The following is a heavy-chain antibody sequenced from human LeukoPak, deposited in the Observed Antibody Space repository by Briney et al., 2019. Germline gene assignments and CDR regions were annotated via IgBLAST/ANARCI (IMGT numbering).Heavy chain of an antibody. J-gene: IGHJ4*02. Sequence: SETLSLTCTVSGGSVRSGSYYWSWIRQPPGKGLEWIGYIYYSGSANYNPSLKSRVTISVDTSKNQFSLKLSSVTAADTAVYYCARSPSSSTTYYTFEYWGLGTLVTVSS. CDR2: IYYSGSA. V-gene: IGHV4-61*01. CDR3: ARSPSSSTTYYTFEY. D-gene: IGHD2-2*02. CDR1: GGSVRSGSYY.